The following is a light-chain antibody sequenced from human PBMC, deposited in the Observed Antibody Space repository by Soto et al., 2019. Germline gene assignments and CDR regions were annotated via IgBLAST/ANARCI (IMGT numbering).Light chain of an antibody. Sequence: DIQRTPSPSSLSACVRDRVTITCLASQDISSWLAWYQQKPGKAPKLLIYAASSLQHGVPSRFSGSGSGTDFTLTISSLQPEDFATYYCLQHNSYSGTFGQGTIVDIK. V-gene: IGKV1-12*01. CDR3: LQHNSYSGT. CDR2: AAS. J-gene: IGKJ1*01. CDR1: QDISSW.